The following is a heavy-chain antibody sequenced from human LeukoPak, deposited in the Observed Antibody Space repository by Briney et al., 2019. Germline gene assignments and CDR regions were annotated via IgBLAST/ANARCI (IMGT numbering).Heavy chain of an antibody. V-gene: IGHV1-69*13. J-gene: IGHJ5*02. CDR2: IIPLFGTA. CDR3: ARWYSSTNPYELGSPYNWFDP. Sequence: ASVKVSSKASVVAITNYALSWVRQAPGQGLEWMGGIIPLFGTANYAQKFQGRVTITADESTSTAYMELTSLRSEDTAMYYCARWYSSTNPYELGSPYNWFDPWGQGTLVTVSS. CDR1: VVAITNYA. D-gene: IGHD2-2*01.